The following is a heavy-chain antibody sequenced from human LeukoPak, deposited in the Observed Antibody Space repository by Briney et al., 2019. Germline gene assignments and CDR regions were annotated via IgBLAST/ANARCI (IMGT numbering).Heavy chain of an antibody. J-gene: IGHJ4*02. Sequence: GGSLRLSCAASGLTFGTYAMTWVRQAPGKGLEWVSAISGSGGSTYYADSVKGRFTISRDNSKNTLYLQMNSLRAEDTAVYYCYIPYYDTSAYKGYWGQGTLVTVSS. CDR2: ISGSGGST. CDR1: GLTFGTYA. CDR3: YIPYYDTSAYKGY. V-gene: IGHV3-23*01. D-gene: IGHD3-22*01.